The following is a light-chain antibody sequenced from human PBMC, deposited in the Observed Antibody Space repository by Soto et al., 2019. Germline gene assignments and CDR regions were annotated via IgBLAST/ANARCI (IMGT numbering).Light chain of an antibody. CDR2: DDS. J-gene: IGLJ2*01. CDR3: QVWDRSSDFVV. Sequence: SYELTQPPSVSVAPGQTVRITCGGDNIESKSVHWYQRRPGQAPVLVVYDDSDRHPGIPGRISGSNSGNTATLTISRVEAGDEADYYCQVWDRSSDFVVFGGGTKLTVL. CDR1: NIESKS. V-gene: IGLV3-21*02.